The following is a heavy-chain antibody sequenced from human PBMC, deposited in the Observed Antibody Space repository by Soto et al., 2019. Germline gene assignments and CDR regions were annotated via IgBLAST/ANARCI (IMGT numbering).Heavy chain of an antibody. J-gene: IGHJ5*02. CDR3: ARGNYYDSSGYRDP. D-gene: IGHD3-22*01. CDR2: IYYSGST. V-gene: IGHV4-61*01. CDR1: GGSVSSGSYY. Sequence: SETLSLPCTVSGGSVSSGSYYWSWVRQPPGKGLEWIGYIYYSGSTNYNSSLKSRVTISVDTFKNQFSLKLSSVTAADTAVYYCARGNYYDSSGYRDPWGQGTLVTVSS.